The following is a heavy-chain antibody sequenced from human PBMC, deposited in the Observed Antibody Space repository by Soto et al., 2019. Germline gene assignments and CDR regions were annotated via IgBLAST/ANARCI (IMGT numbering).Heavy chain of an antibody. CDR1: GYTFTSYA. V-gene: IGHV1-3*01. CDR3: ARVGCSSTSCYLTRYYYYCYMDV. D-gene: IGHD2-2*01. Sequence: ASVKVSCKASGYTFTSYAMHWVRQAPGQRLEWMGWINAGNGNTKYSQKFQGRVTITRDTSASTAYMGLSSLRSEDTAVYYCARVGCSSTSCYLTRYYYYCYMDVWCKGITVTVSS. J-gene: IGHJ6*03. CDR2: INAGNGNT.